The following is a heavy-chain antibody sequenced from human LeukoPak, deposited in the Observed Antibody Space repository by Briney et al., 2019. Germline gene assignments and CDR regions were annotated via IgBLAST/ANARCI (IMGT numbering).Heavy chain of an antibody. Sequence: GGSLRLSCAASGFTFSSYGMHWVRQAPGKGLEWVAVISYDRSNKYYADSVKGRFTISRDNSKNTLYLQMNSLRAEDTAVYYCAKLSGRAVAGTLGYWGQGTLVTVSS. J-gene: IGHJ4*02. V-gene: IGHV3-30*18. D-gene: IGHD6-19*01. CDR3: AKLSGRAVAGTLGY. CDR1: GFTFSSYG. CDR2: ISYDRSNK.